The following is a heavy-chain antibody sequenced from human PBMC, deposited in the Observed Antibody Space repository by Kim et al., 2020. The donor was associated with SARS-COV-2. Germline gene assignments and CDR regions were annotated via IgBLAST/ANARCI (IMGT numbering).Heavy chain of an antibody. CDR1: GYTFTSYA. V-gene: IGHV1-3*01. Sequence: ASVKVSCKASGYTFTSYAMHWVRQAPGQRLEWMGWINAGNGNTKYSQKFQGRVTITRDTSASTAYMELSSLRSEDTAVYYCAREGADRGYAEYYFDYWGQGTLVTVSS. CDR3: AREGADRGYAEYYFDY. D-gene: IGHD5-12*01. J-gene: IGHJ4*02. CDR2: INAGNGNT.